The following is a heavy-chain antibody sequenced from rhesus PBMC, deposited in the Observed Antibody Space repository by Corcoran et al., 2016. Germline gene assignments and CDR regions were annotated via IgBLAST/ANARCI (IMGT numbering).Heavy chain of an antibody. J-gene: IGHJ4*01. CDR3: ARGYSYSEIVFDS. D-gene: IGHD5-12*01. CDR2: ISGSGGST. V-gene: IGHV4-173*01. Sequence: QLQLQESGPGLVKPSETMPLTCAVSGGSISSNHWSWIRQPPGKGLEWFGRISGSGGSTDHNHSHKRRVTSSKDTSKNHVSVKLSSVTAADTSVYYCARGYSYSEIVFDSWGQGVLVTGSS. CDR1: GGSISSNH.